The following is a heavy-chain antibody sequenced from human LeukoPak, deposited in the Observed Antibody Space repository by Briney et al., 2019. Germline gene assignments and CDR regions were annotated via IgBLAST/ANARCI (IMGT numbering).Heavy chain of an antibody. D-gene: IGHD3-3*01. CDR1: GYSISSGYY. J-gene: IGHJ3*02. Sequence: SETLSLTCTVSGYSISSGYYWGWIRQPPGKGLEWIGSIYYSGSTYYNPSLKSRVTISVDTSKNQFSLKLSSVTAADTAVYYCARPERYDFWSGYSTDAFDIWGQGTMVTVSS. CDR3: ARPERYDFWSGYSTDAFDI. V-gene: IGHV4-38-2*02. CDR2: IYYSGST.